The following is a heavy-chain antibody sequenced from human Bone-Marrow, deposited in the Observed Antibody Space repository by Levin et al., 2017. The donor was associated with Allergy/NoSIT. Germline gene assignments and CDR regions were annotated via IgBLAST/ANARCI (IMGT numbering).Heavy chain of an antibody. Sequence: PGESLKISCAASGFTFSSYAMHWVRQAPGKGLEWVAVISYDGSNKYYADSVKGRFTISRDNSKNTLYLQMNSLRAEDTAVYYCARDRAEKGGWFDPWGQGTLVTVSS. CDR1: GFTFSSYA. CDR2: ISYDGSNK. J-gene: IGHJ5*02. CDR3: ARDRAEKGGWFDP. V-gene: IGHV3-30*04. D-gene: IGHD1-26*01.